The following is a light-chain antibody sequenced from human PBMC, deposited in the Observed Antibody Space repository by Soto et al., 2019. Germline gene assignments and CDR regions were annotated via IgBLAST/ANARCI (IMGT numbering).Light chain of an antibody. J-gene: IGKJ1*01. V-gene: IGKV3-15*01. CDR1: HSVSSN. CDR2: GAS. Sequence: EIVMTQSPATLSVSPGERATLSCRASHSVSSNLAWYQQKPGQAPSLLIYGASTRATGIPARFSGSGSGTEFTLTISSLQSEDFAVYYCQQYYKWPPTFGQGTKVDIK. CDR3: QQYYKWPPT.